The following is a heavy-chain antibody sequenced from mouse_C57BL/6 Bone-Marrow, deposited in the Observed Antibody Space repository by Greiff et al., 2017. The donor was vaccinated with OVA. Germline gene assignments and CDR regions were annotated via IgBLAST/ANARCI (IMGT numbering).Heavy chain of an antibody. CDR1: GYTFTEYP. Sequence: VQLVESGAELVKPGASVKLSCKASGYTFTEYPIHWVKQRSGQGLEWIGWFYPGSGSIKYNEKFKDKATLTADKSSSTVYMELSRLTSEDSAVYFCARHERGDGYYFYFDYWGQGTTLTVSS. CDR3: ARHERGDGYYFYFDY. V-gene: IGHV1-62-2*01. CDR2: FYPGSGSI. J-gene: IGHJ2*01. D-gene: IGHD2-3*01.